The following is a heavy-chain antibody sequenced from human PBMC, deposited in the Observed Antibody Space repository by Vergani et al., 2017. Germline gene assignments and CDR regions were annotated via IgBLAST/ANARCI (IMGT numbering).Heavy chain of an antibody. CDR1: GGSISSYY. CDR3: ARVGLAAAGKAFQH. Sequence: QVQLQESGPGLVKPSETLSLTCTVSGGSISSYYWSWIRQPPGKGLEWIEYIYYSGSTNYNPSLKSRVTISVDTSKNQFSLKLSSVTAADTAVYYCARVGLAAAGKAFQHWGQGTLVTVSS. V-gene: IGHV4-59*01. J-gene: IGHJ1*01. D-gene: IGHD6-13*01. CDR2: IYYSGST.